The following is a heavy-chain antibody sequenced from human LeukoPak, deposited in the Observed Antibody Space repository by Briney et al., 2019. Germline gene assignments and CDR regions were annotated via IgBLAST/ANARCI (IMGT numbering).Heavy chain of an antibody. V-gene: IGHV1-8*03. CDR2: MNPNSGNT. CDR3: ARSCSGGSCYVGLRGAFDI. CDR1: GYTFTSYD. Sequence: GASVKVSCKASGYTFTSYDINWVRQATGQGLEWMGWMNPNSGNTGYAQKFQGRGTITRNTSISTAYMELSSLRSEDTAVYYCARSCSGGSCYVGLRGAFDIWGQGTMVTVSS. J-gene: IGHJ3*02. D-gene: IGHD2-15*01.